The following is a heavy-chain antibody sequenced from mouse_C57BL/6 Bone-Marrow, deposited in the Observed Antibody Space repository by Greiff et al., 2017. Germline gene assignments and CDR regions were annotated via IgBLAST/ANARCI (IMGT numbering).Heavy chain of an antibody. D-gene: IGHD2-3*01. J-gene: IGHJ4*01. CDR1: GYTFTDYY. Sequence: EVQLQQSGPELVKPGASVKISCKASGYTFTDYYMNWVKQSHGKSLEWIGDINPNNGGTSYNQKFKGKATLTVDKSSSTAYMELRSLTSEDSAVYYCARRGWFRAMDYWGQGTSVTVSS. CDR2: INPNNGGT. V-gene: IGHV1-26*01. CDR3: ARRGWFRAMDY.